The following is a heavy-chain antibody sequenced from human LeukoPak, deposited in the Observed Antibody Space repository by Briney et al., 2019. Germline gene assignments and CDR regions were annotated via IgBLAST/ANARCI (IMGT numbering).Heavy chain of an antibody. Sequence: PSETLSLTCTVSGGSISSSSYYWGWIRQPPGKGLEWIGSIYYSGSTYYNPSLKSRVTISVDTSKNQFSLKLSSVTAADTAVYYCARRHILRYFDWSNWFDPWGQGTLVTVSS. D-gene: IGHD3-9*01. V-gene: IGHV4-39*01. J-gene: IGHJ5*02. CDR1: GGSISSSSYY. CDR3: ARRHILRYFDWSNWFDP. CDR2: IYYSGST.